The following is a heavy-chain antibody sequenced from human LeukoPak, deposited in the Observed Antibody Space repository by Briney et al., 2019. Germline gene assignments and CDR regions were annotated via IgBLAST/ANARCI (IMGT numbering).Heavy chain of an antibody. V-gene: IGHV4-4*02. CDR3: ARESWSYASKFHY. J-gene: IGHJ4*02. CDR2: ILQSGST. Sequence: SETLSLTGAVSGDSISSNYWWSWVRQSPGKGLEWIGEILQSGSTNYNPSLRSRVTISIDKSKNQFSLNLSSVTAADTAVYYCARESWSYASKFHYWGQGTLVTVSS. D-gene: IGHD3-16*01. CDR1: GDSISSNYW.